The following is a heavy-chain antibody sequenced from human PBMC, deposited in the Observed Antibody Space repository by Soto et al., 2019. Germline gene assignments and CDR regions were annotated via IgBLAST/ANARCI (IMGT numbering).Heavy chain of an antibody. CDR3: ARHPGGRGYYYGMDV. V-gene: IGHV1-69*12. D-gene: IGHD2-15*01. CDR2: IIPIFGTA. Sequence: QVQLVQSGAEVKKPGSSVKVSCKASGGTFSSNAISWVRQAPGQGLEWMGGIIPIFGTANYAQKFQGRVTITADESTSAAYMELSSLRSADTAVYYCARHPGGRGYYYGMDVWGQGTTVTVSS. CDR1: GGTFSSNA. J-gene: IGHJ6*02.